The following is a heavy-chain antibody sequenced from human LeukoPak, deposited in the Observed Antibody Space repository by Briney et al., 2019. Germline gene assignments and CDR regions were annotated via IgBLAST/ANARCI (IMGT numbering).Heavy chain of an antibody. CDR3: ARDRGLLWFGELLHNWFDP. J-gene: IGHJ5*02. CDR2: IYYSGST. V-gene: IGHV4-39*07. Sequence: PSETLSLTCTVSGGSISSSSYYWGWIRQPPGKGLEWIESIYYSGSTYYNPSLKSRVAISVDTSKNQFSLKLSSVTAADTAVYYCARDRGLLWFGELLHNWFDPWGQGTLVTVSS. D-gene: IGHD3-10*01. CDR1: GGSISSSSYY.